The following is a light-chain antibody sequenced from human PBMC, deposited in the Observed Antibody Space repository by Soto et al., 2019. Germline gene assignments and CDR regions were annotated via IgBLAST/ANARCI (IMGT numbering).Light chain of an antibody. J-gene: IGLJ1*01. CDR1: SSDVGGYNY. CDR3: FSHRSGDSHV. CDR2: GVT. Sequence: QSVLTQPASVSGSPGQSITISCTGTSSDVGGYNYVSWYQQYPGKAPKLMIYGVTNRPSGLSNRFSGSKTGNTASLTISGLQAEDEAYYYCFSHRSGDSHVFGTGTKVTVL. V-gene: IGLV2-14*01.